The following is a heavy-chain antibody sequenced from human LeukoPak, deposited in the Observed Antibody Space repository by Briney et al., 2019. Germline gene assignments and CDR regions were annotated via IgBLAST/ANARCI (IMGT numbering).Heavy chain of an antibody. CDR3: ARVKVRGSGGVTIFGVVIFDY. D-gene: IGHD3-3*01. V-gene: IGHV4-30-4*08. J-gene: IGHJ4*02. CDR1: GGSINSDDSY. CDR2: ISYSGST. Sequence: SETLSLTCTVSGGSINSDDSYWSWIRQPPGKGLEWIGYISYSGSTYYNPSLKSRVIISTDTSKNLLSLKLSSVTAADTAVYYCARVKVRGSGGVTIFGVVIFDYWGQGTLVTVSS.